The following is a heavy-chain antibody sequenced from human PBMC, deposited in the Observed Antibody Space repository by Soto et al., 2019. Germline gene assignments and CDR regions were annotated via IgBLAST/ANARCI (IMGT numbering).Heavy chain of an antibody. D-gene: IGHD4-17*01. V-gene: IGHV3-30*02. CDR1: GFTFGSYG. Sequence: GGSLRLSCATSGFTFGSYGMHWFRRAPGKGLEWVALISFDGNIRYYADSVKGRFIVSRDNSKNTLYLQMNSLRDEDTVVYYCAKTGRDHRDSPKDYWGQGTLVTVSS. J-gene: IGHJ4*02. CDR2: ISFDGNIR. CDR3: AKTGRDHRDSPKDY.